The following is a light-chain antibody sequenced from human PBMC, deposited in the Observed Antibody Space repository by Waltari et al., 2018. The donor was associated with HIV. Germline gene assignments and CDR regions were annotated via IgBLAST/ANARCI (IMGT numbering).Light chain of an antibody. CDR3: SSYTSSSSVV. CDR2: EVS. Sequence: QSALTQPAHVSGSPGQSITISCTGTSSDVGGYNYVSWYQQHPGKSPKLMIYEVSNRPSGVSNRFPGAKSGNTASLTISGLQAEDEADYYCSSYTSSSSVVFGGGTKLTVL. CDR1: SSDVGGYNY. V-gene: IGLV2-14*01. J-gene: IGLJ2*01.